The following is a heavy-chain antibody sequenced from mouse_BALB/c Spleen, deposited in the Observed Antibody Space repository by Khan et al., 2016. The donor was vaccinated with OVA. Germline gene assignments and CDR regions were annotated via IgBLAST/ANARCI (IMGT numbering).Heavy chain of an antibody. CDR1: AYPITSEYA. Sequence: VQLKESGPGLVKPSQSLSLTSPFTAYPITSEYAWNWTRQFPGKKLDGMGSLNYGGTTGFNPSFKIRTSITRDTSKNQFFLQLNSVTTEDTADYYCARKDYYDYDPFPYGGQGTLVTVSA. D-gene: IGHD2-4*01. CDR2: LNYGGTT. V-gene: IGHV3-2*02. CDR3: ARKDYYDYDPFPY. J-gene: IGHJ3*01.